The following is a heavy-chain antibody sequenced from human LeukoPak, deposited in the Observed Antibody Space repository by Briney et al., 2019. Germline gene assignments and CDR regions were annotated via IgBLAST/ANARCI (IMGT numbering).Heavy chain of an antibody. J-gene: IGHJ4*02. CDR1: GFTFDDYT. D-gene: IGHD1-26*01. Sequence: GGSLRLSCAASGFTFDDYTMHWVRQTPGKGLEWVSLISWDGGSTYYADSVKGQFTISRDNSKNSLYLQMNSLRTEDTALYYCAKGHIVGAITEFDYWGQGTLVTVSS. CDR3: AKGHIVGAITEFDY. CDR2: ISWDGGST. V-gene: IGHV3-43*01.